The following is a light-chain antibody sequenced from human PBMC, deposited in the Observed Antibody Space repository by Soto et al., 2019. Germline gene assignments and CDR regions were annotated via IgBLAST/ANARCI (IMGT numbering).Light chain of an antibody. Sequence: DIQMTQSPSTLSASVGDRVTITCRASQTISSWLAWYQQKPGKAPSLLIYKASILEDGVPPRFRTSGSGTEFTVTISTLQPDDFVTYYCQHYSPSSPSSFGQGNTLQS. J-gene: IGKJ2*03. CDR2: KAS. V-gene: IGKV1-5*03. CDR3: QHYSPSSPSS. CDR1: QTISSW.